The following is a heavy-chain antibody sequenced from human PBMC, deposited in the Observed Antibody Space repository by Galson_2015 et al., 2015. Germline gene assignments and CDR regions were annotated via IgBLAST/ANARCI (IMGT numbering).Heavy chain of an antibody. CDR2: IYPGDSGDSDT. J-gene: IGHJ4*02. Sequence: QSGAEVKKPGESLKISCTGSGYSFTSYWTGWVRQMPGKGLEWMGIIYPGDSGDSDTRYSPSFQGQVTISADKSISTAYLQWSSLKASDTAMYYCASPYNTRWLWGQGTLVTVSS. CDR1: GYSFTSYW. CDR3: ASPYNTRWL. D-gene: IGHD3-10*01. V-gene: IGHV5-51*01.